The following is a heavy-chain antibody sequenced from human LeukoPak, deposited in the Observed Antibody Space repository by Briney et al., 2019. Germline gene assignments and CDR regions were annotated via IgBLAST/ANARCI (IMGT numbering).Heavy chain of an antibody. CDR2: ISSSGSTI. D-gene: IGHD3-22*01. Sequence: GGSLRLSCAASGFTFSSHEMNWVRQAPGKGLEWVSYISSSGSTIYYADSVKGRFTISRDNAKNSLYLQMNSLRAEDTAVYYCARELDYYDSSGYCPGYWGQGTLVTVSS. V-gene: IGHV3-48*03. CDR3: ARELDYYDSSGYCPGY. CDR1: GFTFSSHE. J-gene: IGHJ4*02.